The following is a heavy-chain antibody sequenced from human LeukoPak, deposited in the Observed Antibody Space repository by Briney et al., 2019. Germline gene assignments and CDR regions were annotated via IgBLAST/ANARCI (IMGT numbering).Heavy chain of an antibody. Sequence: GGSLRLSCAASGFTFSSCGFHWVRQAPGKGLEWVAVIWYDGTHKYYADSVKGRLTISRDNSKNTVYLQMNGLRAEDTAVYYCVKDLGDGYRGFDYSGQGTLVTVSS. CDR3: VKDLGDGYRGFDY. CDR2: IWYDGTHK. V-gene: IGHV3-33*06. D-gene: IGHD5-24*01. J-gene: IGHJ4*02. CDR1: GFTFSSCG.